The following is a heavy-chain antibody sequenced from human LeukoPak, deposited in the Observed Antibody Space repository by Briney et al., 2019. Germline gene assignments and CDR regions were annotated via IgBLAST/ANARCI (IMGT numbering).Heavy chain of an antibody. J-gene: IGHJ6*02. CDR2: INHSGST. V-gene: IGHV4-34*01. D-gene: IGHD3-10*01. CDR3: ARDGYYGSGSYLGYYYGMDV. Sequence: PSETLSLTCAVYGGSFSGYYWNWLRQPPGKGLEWIGEINHSGSTNYNPSLKSRVTISVDTSKNQFSLKLSSVTAADTAVYYCARDGYYGSGSYLGYYYGMDVWGQGTTVTVSS. CDR1: GGSFSGYY.